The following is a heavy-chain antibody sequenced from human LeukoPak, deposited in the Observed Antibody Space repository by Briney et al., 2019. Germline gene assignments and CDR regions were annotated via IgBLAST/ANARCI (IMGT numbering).Heavy chain of an antibody. CDR1: GGSLSGYY. Sequence: SETLSLTCVVYGGSLSGYYWAWIRQPPGKGLDWIGEINHSGDSNYNPSLKSRVSLSVDTSKNQYSLKVRFVTAADTAVYYCTRGRYGEYYFDYWGRGTLVTVSS. D-gene: IGHD3-9*01. CDR3: TRGRYGEYYFDY. CDR2: INHSGDS. V-gene: IGHV4-34*01. J-gene: IGHJ4*02.